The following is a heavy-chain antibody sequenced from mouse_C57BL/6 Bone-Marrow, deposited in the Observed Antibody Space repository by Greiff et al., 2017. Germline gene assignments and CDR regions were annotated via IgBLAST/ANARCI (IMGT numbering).Heavy chain of an antibody. J-gene: IGHJ4*01. CDR2: IDPSDSFP. V-gene: IGHV1-59*01. CDR3: ARWGYSFYAMDY. D-gene: IGHD2-12*01. CDR1: GYTFTSYW. Sequence: QVQLQQPGAELVRPGTSVKLSCKASGYTFTSYWMHWVKQRPGQGLEWIGVIDPSDSFPNYNQKFKGKATLTVDPSSSTAYMQLSSLTSEDSAVYYCARWGYSFYAMDYWGQGTSVTVSS.